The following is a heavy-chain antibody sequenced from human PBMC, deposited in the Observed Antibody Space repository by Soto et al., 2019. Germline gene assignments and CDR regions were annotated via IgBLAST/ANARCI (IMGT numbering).Heavy chain of an antibody. V-gene: IGHV3-33*01. D-gene: IGHD3-22*01. CDR2: IWYDGSNK. CDR1: GFTFSSYG. CDR3: ARDPQAFLDSSGYSY. Sequence: PGGSLRLSCAASGFTFSSYGMHWVRQAPGKGLEWVAVIWYDGSNKYYADSVKGRFTISRDNSKNTLYLQMNSLRAEDTAVYYCARDPQAFLDSSGYSYWGQGTLVTVSS. J-gene: IGHJ4*02.